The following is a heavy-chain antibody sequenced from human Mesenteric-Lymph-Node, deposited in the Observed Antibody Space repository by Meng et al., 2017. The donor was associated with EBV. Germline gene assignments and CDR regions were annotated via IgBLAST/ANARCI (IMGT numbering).Heavy chain of an antibody. CDR1: SDSVSSGNNY. CDR3: AREGTTVTRWFDP. CDR2: IYFTGST. J-gene: IGHJ5*02. V-gene: IGHV4-61*01. Sequence: QGQMKESGPGLVKPSETLSLTCNVSSDSVSSGNNYWSWIRQSPGRGLEWIGNIYFTGSTFYNPALKSRVTISGDTSKNQFSLKLTSVTAADTAVYYCAREGTTVTRWFDPWGPGTLVTVSS. D-gene: IGHD4-11*01.